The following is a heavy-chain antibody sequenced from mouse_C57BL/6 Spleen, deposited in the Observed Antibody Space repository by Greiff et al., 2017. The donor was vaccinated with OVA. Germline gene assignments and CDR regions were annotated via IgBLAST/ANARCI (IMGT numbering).Heavy chain of an antibody. CDR2: ISSGSSTI. D-gene: IGHD2-4*01. J-gene: IGHJ4*01. Sequence: EVKLVESGGGLAKPGGSLKLSCAASGFTFSDYGMHWVRQAPEKGLEWVAYISSGSSTIYYADTVKGRFTISRDNAKNTLFLQMTSLRSEDTAMYYCARGGGLRRYYAMDYWGQGTSVTVSS. V-gene: IGHV5-17*01. CDR1: GFTFSDYG. CDR3: ARGGGLRRYYAMDY.